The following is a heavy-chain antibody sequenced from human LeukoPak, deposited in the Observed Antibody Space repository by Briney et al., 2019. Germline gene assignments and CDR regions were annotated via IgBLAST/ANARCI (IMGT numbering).Heavy chain of an antibody. CDR3: ARGSTVRSHEGDAFDI. J-gene: IGHJ3*02. V-gene: IGHV3-53*01. CDR2: LYGGGST. CDR1: GITLSSNY. Sequence: GGSLRLSCAASGITLSSNYMSWVRQAPGKGLEWVSALYGGGSTFYADSVKGRFTISRDNAKNSLYLQMNSLRAEDTAVYYCARGSTVRSHEGDAFDIWGQGTMVTVSS. D-gene: IGHD3-10*01.